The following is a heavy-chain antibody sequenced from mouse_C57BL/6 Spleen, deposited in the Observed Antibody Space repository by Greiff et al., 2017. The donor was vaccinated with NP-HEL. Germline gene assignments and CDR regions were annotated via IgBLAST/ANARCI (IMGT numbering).Heavy chain of an antibody. J-gene: IGHJ4*01. V-gene: IGHV5-16*01. CDR3: ARDPGGNYYAMDY. D-gene: IGHD2-1*01. CDR2: INYDGSST. CDR1: GFTFSDYY. Sequence: EVQLVESEGGLVQPGSSMKLSCTASGFTFSDYYMAWVRQVPEKGLEWVANINYDGSSTYYLDSLKSRFIISRDNAKNILYLQMSSLKSEGTATYYCARDPGGNYYAMDYWGQGTSVTVSS.